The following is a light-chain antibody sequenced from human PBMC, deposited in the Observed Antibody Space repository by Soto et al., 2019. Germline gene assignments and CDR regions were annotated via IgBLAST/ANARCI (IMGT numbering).Light chain of an antibody. Sequence: QSVLTQPRSVSGSPGQSVTISCTGTSSGVGGYNYVSWYQQHPGKAPKLMIYDVSKRPSGVPDRFSGSKSGNTASLTISGLQSEDEADYYCCSYARRYTCVFGPGTKVAVL. CDR2: DVS. V-gene: IGLV2-11*01. J-gene: IGLJ1*01. CDR1: SSGVGGYNY. CDR3: CSYARRYTCV.